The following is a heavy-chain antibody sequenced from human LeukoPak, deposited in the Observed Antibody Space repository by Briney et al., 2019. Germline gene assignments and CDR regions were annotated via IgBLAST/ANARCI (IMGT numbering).Heavy chain of an antibody. Sequence: SETLSLTCIVSGGSISSYYWSWIRQPAGKGLEWIGRIYTSGSTNYNPSLKSRVTMSVDTSKNQFSLKLSSVTAADTAVYYCARVNSRSSRDYDSSGYRYYFDYWGQGTLVTVSS. J-gene: IGHJ4*02. V-gene: IGHV4-4*07. CDR3: ARVNSRSSRDYDSSGYRYYFDY. D-gene: IGHD3-22*01. CDR2: IYTSGST. CDR1: GGSISSYY.